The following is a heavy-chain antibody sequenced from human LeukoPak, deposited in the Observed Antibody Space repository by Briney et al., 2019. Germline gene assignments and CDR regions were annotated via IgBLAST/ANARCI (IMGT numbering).Heavy chain of an antibody. CDR1: GYTFTSYY. V-gene: IGHV1-46*01. J-gene: IGHJ4*02. CDR2: INPSGGST. CDR3: ARSPDPGIAARLPEGY. Sequence: ASAKVSCKASGYTFTSYYMHWVRQAPGQGLEWMGIINPSGGSTSYAQKFQDRVTMTRDTSTSTVYMELSSLRSEDTAVYYCARSPDPGIAARLPEGYWGQGTLVTVSS. D-gene: IGHD6-6*01.